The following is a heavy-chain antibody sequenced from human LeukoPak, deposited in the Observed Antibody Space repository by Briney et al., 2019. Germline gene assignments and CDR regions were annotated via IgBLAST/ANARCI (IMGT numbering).Heavy chain of an antibody. CDR3: ARDNWGGMDDDY. V-gene: IGHV1-2*02. Sequence: ASVKVSCKASGYTFTGQYLHWVRQAPGQGLEWMGWINPNSGGTNYAQKFQGRVTMTRDTSISTAYMELSRLTSDDTAVYYCARDNWGGMDDDYWGQGTLVTVSS. D-gene: IGHD7-27*01. CDR1: GYTFTGQY. CDR2: INPNSGGT. J-gene: IGHJ4*02.